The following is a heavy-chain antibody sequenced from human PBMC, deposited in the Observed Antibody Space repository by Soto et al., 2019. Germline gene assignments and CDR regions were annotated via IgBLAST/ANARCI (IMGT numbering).Heavy chain of an antibody. CDR1: GFSLSTSGGG. J-gene: IGHJ6*02. CDR2: IYWDDDK. CDR3: AHLIVVRGMDV. Sequence: QITLKESGPTLVKPTQTLTLTCTFSGFSLSTSGGGVGWIRQPPGKALDWVGLIYWDDDKRYSPSLKSRLTISKDTSKNQVVLTMTNVDPVDTATYYCAHLIVVRGMDVWGQGTPVTVSS. V-gene: IGHV2-5*02. D-gene: IGHD3-22*01.